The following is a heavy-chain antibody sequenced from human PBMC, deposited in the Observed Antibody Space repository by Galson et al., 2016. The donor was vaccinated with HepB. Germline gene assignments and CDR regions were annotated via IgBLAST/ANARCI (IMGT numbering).Heavy chain of an antibody. V-gene: IGHV3-33*01. CDR1: GFSFGSYA. CDR3: ARTGGIVVAGALDF. Sequence: SLRLSCAASGFSFGSYAMHWARQAPGKGLDWVAVIWYDGSNENYADSVKGRFIISRDNSRNTLYLQMNSLRPEDTAIYYCARTGGIVVAGALDFWGQGTLVTVSS. D-gene: IGHD6-19*01. J-gene: IGHJ4*02. CDR2: IWYDGSNE.